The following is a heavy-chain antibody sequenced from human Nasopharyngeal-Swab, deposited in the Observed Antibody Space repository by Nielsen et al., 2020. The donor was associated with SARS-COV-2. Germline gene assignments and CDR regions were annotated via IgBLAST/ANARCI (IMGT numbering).Heavy chain of an antibody. Sequence: GGSLRLSCTGSGFTFGNYSMNWVRQAPGKGLEWVGFLRSKTYGETTDYAASVKGRFTISRDDSKSIAYLQMNSLRTEDTAVYYCTSQTYYYDSSETLYYYYMDVWGKGTTVTVSS. D-gene: IGHD3-22*01. V-gene: IGHV3-49*04. J-gene: IGHJ6*03. CDR1: GFTFGNYS. CDR3: TSQTYYYDSSETLYYYYMDV. CDR2: LRSKTYGETT.